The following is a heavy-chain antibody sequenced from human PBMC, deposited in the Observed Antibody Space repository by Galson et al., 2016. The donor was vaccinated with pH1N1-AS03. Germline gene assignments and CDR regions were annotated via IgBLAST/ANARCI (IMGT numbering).Heavy chain of an antibody. J-gene: IGHJ4*02. V-gene: IGHV3-21*01. CDR1: GFTFRDYN. Sequence: SLRLSCAVSGFTFRDYNLNWVRQAPGKGPEWVSSIEASSTYIYYADSVKGRFTISRDNPKNSLYLQMNSLRAEDTAVYYCARGTARSFDYWGLGTLVSVSS. CDR3: ARGTARSFDY. CDR2: IEASSTYI. D-gene: IGHD5-18*01.